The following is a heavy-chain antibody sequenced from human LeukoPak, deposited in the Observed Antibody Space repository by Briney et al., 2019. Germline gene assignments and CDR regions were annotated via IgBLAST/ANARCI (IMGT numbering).Heavy chain of an antibody. CDR1: GFTFSSYW. D-gene: IGHD3-10*01. V-gene: IGHV3-74*01. CDR2: INSDGSGT. Sequence: GGSLRLSCAASGFTFSSYWMHWVRQAPGKGLVWVSRINSDGSGTTYADSVKGRFTISRDNAKETVYLQMNSLRAEDTAVYYCTRVSAYQYGSGSYYYFDNWGQGTLVTVSS. J-gene: IGHJ4*02. CDR3: TRVSAYQYGSGSYYYFDN.